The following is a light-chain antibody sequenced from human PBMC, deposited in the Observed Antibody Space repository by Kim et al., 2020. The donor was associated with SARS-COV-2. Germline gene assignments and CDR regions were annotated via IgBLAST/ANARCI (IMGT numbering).Light chain of an antibody. Sequence: PGQTARITFSGDALPKQYADWFQQKPGQAPVVVIYEDTERPSGIPERFSGSTSGTTVTLTISGVQAEDEADYYCQSADSTDTFWVFGGGTQLTVL. CDR3: QSADSTDTFWV. V-gene: IGLV3-25*03. J-gene: IGLJ3*02. CDR1: ALPKQY. CDR2: EDT.